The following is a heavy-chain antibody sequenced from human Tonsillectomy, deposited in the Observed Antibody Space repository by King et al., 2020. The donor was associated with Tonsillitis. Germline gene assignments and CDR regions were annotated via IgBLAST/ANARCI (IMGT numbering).Heavy chain of an antibody. D-gene: IGHD1-26*01. CDR1: GVTFRRYW. CDR3: ARVDVVGSTHYGMDV. CDR2: IKEDGSEQ. Sequence: QLVQSGGGLVQPGGSLRLSCAASGVTFRRYWMNWVRQAPGKGLEWVANIKEDGSEQNYVDSVKGRLTISRDNAKNSLYLQINSLRAEDTAVYYCARVDVVGSTHYGMDVWGQGTTVTVSS. V-gene: IGHV3-7*03. J-gene: IGHJ6*02.